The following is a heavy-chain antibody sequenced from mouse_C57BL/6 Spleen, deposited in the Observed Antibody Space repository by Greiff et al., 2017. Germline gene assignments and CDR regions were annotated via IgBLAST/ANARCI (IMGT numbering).Heavy chain of an antibody. CDR1: GFSLTSYA. D-gene: IGHD1-1*01. CDR3: ARNYYGSSPYFDY. Sequence: VKLQESGPGLVAPSQSLSITCTVSGFSLTSYAISWVRQPPGKGLEWLGVIWTGGGTNYNSALTSRLSISKDNSKIQVFLKMNSLQTDDTSMYYCARNYYGSSPYFDYWGQGTTLTFSS. V-gene: IGHV2-9-1*01. CDR2: IWTGGGT. J-gene: IGHJ2*01.